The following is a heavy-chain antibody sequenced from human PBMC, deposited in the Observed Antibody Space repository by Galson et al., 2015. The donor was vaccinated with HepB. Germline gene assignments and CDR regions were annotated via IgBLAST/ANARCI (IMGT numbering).Heavy chain of an antibody. CDR2: ISYTGSYI. CDR3: VRPRGAGAGDYQNWYFDL. D-gene: IGHD4-17*01. J-gene: IGHJ2*01. CDR1: GFSFNNFP. V-gene: IGHV3-30*09. Sequence: SLRLSCAASGFSFNNFPMHWVRQAPGKGLEWVAVISYTGSYIAYADFVRGRFAISRDNSKNALYRQMNSLRVDDTALYYCVRPRGAGAGDYQNWYFDLWGRGTLVTVSS.